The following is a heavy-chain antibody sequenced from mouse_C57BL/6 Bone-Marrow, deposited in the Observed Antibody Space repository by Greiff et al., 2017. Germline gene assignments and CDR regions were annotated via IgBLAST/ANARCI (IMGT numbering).Heavy chain of an antibody. CDR3: TTWAY. Sequence: EVKLMESGAELVRPGASVTLSCTASGFNIKDDYMHWVKQRPEQGLEWIGWIDPENGDTEYDSKFQGKATITADTSSNTAYLQLSSLTSEDTAVYYCTTWAYWGQGTLVTVSA. V-gene: IGHV14-4*01. J-gene: IGHJ3*01. CDR1: GFNIKDDY. CDR2: IDPENGDT.